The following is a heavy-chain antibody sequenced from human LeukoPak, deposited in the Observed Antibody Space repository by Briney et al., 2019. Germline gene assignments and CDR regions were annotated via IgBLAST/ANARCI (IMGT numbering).Heavy chain of an antibody. CDR1: GFTFNNYW. D-gene: IGHD3-9*01. V-gene: IGHV3-7*03. Sequence: GGSLRLSCAASGFTFNNYWMSWVRQAPGKGLEWVANIKQDGRDKYYVDSVKGRFTISRDNAKNSVYLQMNSLRAEDTAVYYCARDISGGRNFDPPLDYWGQGTLVTVSS. CDR3: ARDISGGRNFDPPLDY. J-gene: IGHJ4*02. CDR2: IKQDGRDK.